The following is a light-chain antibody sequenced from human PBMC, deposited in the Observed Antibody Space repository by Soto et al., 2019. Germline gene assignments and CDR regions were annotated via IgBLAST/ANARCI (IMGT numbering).Light chain of an antibody. Sequence: QSALTQPASVSGSPGQSITISCTGTSSDVGNFNYVSWYQQHPGNAPKLLIYEVIKRPSGISARFSGSKSGNTASLTISGLQTEDEAYYYCSSYTSSITVKFGGGTKVTVL. V-gene: IGLV2-14*03. CDR2: EVI. J-gene: IGLJ3*02. CDR1: SSDVGNFNY. CDR3: SSYTSSITVK.